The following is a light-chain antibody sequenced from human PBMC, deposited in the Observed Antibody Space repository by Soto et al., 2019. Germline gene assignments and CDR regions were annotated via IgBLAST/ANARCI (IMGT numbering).Light chain of an antibody. Sequence: EIMLTQSPFTLSLSPGERATLYCRASQSVNENLFWYQQKSGQPPRLLIYDAFTRATGIPDRFSGSGSGTDFILTISRLEPEDFAVYYCQQYGSLITFGQGTRLEIK. V-gene: IGKV3-20*01. CDR1: QSVNEN. CDR3: QQYGSLIT. CDR2: DAF. J-gene: IGKJ5*01.